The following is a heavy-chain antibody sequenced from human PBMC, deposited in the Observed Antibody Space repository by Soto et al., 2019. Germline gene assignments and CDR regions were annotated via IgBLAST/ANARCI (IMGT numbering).Heavy chain of an antibody. J-gene: IGHJ5*02. CDR2: ISSSSSYI. CDR3: ARERYCSSTSCYLNWFDP. Sequence: PVGSLRLSCAASGFTFSSYSMNWVRQAPGKGLEWVSSISSSSSYIYYADSVKGRFTISRDNAKNSLYLQMNSLRAEDTAVYYCARERYCSSTSCYLNWFDPWGQGTLVTVSS. D-gene: IGHD2-2*01. CDR1: GFTFSSYS. V-gene: IGHV3-21*01.